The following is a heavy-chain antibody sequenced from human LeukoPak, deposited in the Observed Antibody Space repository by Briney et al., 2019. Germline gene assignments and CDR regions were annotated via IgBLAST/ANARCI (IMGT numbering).Heavy chain of an antibody. CDR2: ISSDGNHR. V-gene: IGHV3-30*18. Sequence: PGGSLRLSCAASRFTFSNYGMHWVRQAPGKGLEWVAVISSDGNHRYYADSVKGRFTISRDNSNNTLSLQMNSLRAEDTAVYHCAKDLYCSAGSCYGFDYWGQGTRVTVSS. D-gene: IGHD2-15*01. CDR3: AKDLYCSAGSCYGFDY. J-gene: IGHJ4*02. CDR1: RFTFSNYG.